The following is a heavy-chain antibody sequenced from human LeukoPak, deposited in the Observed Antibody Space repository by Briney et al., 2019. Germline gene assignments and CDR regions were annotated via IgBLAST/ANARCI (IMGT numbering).Heavy chain of an antibody. CDR1: GGSLSSGGYS. CDR2: IYHSGST. V-gene: IGHV4-30-2*01. CDR3: ARVGEGYSYVGTFDY. Sequence: PSETLSLTCAVSGGSLSSGGYSWSWIRQPPGKGLEWIGYIYHSGSTYYNPSLKSRVTISVDRSKNQFSLKLSSVTAADTAVYCCARVGEGYSYVGTFDYWGQGTLVTVSS. D-gene: IGHD5-18*01. J-gene: IGHJ4*02.